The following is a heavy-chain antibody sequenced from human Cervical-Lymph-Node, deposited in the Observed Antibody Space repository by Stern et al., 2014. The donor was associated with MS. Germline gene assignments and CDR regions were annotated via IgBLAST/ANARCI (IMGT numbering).Heavy chain of an antibody. CDR2: INHSGST. Sequence: QLQLQESGPGLLRPSETLSLTCAVYGGSFSGYYWSWIRQPPGKGLEWIGEINHSGSTNYNPSLKSRVTISVDTSKNQFSLKLSSVTAADTAVYYCARGKLTFDYWGQGTLVTVSS. V-gene: IGHV4-34*01. CDR3: ARGKLTFDY. D-gene: IGHD3-10*01. J-gene: IGHJ4*02. CDR1: GGSFSGYY.